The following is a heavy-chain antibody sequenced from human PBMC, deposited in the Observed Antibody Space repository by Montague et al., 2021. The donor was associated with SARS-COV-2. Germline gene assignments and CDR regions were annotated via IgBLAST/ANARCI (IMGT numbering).Heavy chain of an antibody. CDR2: ISWNSGSI. D-gene: IGHD2-2*02. J-gene: IGHJ4*02. V-gene: IGHV3-9*01. CDR3: AKLGSYTDY. CDR1: GFTFDDYA. Sequence: SLRLSCAASGFTFDDYAMHWVRQAPGKGLEWVSGISWNSGSIGYADSVKGRFTISRDNAKNSLYLQMNSLRAEDTALYYYAKLGSYTDYWGQGTLVTVSS.